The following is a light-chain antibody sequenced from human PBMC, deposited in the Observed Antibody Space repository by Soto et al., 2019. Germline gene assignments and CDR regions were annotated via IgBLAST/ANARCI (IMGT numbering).Light chain of an antibody. Sequence: EIVLTQSPGTLSLSPVERATLSCMASQSVASRNLAWYQQKSGQAPRLLIYGASSRAIHTPDRFSGSGSETEFTLTIRSLQSEDSALYYCHQYNNWPWTFGQGTKVDIK. CDR2: GAS. CDR1: QSVASRN. CDR3: HQYNNWPWT. J-gene: IGKJ1*01. V-gene: IGKV3D-15*01.